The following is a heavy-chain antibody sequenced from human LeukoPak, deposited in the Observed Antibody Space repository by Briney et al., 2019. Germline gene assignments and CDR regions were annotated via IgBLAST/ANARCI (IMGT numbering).Heavy chain of an antibody. J-gene: IGHJ3*02. D-gene: IGHD4-4*01. V-gene: IGHV3-7*01. CDR2: IKQDGSEK. Sequence: GGSLRLSCAAPGFTFSNYWMSWVRQAPGKGLEWVANIKQDGSEKYYVDSVKGRFTISRDNAKNSLYLQMNSLRAEDTAIYYCAREWDYTNAFDIWGQGTMVTVSS. CDR1: GFTFSNYW. CDR3: AREWDYTNAFDI.